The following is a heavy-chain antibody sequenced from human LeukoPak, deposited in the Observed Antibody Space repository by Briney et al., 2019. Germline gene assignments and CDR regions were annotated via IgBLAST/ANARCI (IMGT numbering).Heavy chain of an antibody. CDR2: MYYSGST. J-gene: IGHJ4*02. V-gene: IGHV4-39*07. D-gene: IGHD3-22*01. CDR3: ARVGYYDSRDGY. Sequence: SETLSLTCAVSGGSISSSIHYWAWIRQPPGKGLEWIGSMYYSGSTYYNPSIKSRVTISLDTSENQFSLKLTSVTAADTAVYYCARVGYYDSRDGYWGQGTLVTVSS. CDR1: GGSISSSIHY.